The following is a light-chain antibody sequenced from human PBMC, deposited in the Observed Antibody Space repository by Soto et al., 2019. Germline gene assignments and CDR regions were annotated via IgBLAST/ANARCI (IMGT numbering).Light chain of an antibody. CDR3: LQDYSYPRT. CDR1: QGISND. Sequence: AIQMTQSPSSLSASVGDRVTITCRASQGISNDLGWYQQRPGKAPKLLIYATSILQAGVPSRFSGSGSGTDFTLTISSLQPEDFATYYCLQDYSYPRTFGKGTKVEIK. CDR2: ATS. V-gene: IGKV1-6*01. J-gene: IGKJ1*01.